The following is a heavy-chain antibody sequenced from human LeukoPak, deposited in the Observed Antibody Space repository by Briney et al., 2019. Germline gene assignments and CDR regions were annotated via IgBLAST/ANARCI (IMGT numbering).Heavy chain of an antibody. CDR2: INPNRGGT. V-gene: IGHV1-2*02. CDR1: GYTFTVYY. D-gene: IGHD6-6*01. CDR3: ARVYDRAARVFDY. J-gene: IGHJ4*02. Sequence: ASVKVSYKASGYTFTVYYMHWVRQAPGQGREGMGWINPNRGGTNYAQKFQGRVTMTRDTSISTAYMELSRLRSDDTAVYYCARVYDRAARVFDYWGQGTLVTVSS.